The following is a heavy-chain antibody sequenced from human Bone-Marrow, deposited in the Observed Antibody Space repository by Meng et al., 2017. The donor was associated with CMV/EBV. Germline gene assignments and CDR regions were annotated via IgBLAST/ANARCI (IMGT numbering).Heavy chain of an antibody. CDR2: IDGSGRRT. V-gene: IGHV3-23*01. D-gene: IGHD2-2*01. CDR3: TKDGGYSRSNNWYAAFDI. CDR1: GFTFISYA. Sequence: GESLKISCAASGFTFISYAMTWVRQAPGKGLEWVASIDGSGRRTYYADSVKGRFTISRDNSKNTLSLQMNSLRAEDTAVYYCTKDGGYSRSNNWYAAFDIWGQGTTVTVSS. J-gene: IGHJ3*02.